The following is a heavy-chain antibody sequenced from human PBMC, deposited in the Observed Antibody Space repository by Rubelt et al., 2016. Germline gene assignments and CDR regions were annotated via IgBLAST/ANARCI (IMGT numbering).Heavy chain of an antibody. V-gene: IGHV4-59*08. CDR1: GGSISGYY. CDR3: ARRPIVGDPRYALDI. Sequence: QVQLQESGPGLVKPSETLSLTCSVSGGSISGYYWSWIRQSPEKGLEWLGYAYYTGTTTYNPSLEGRVTQQVDWSKNQLFSKGDLVTAADTAGYYCARRPIVGDPRYALDIWGQGTMVTVSS. CDR2: AYYTGTT. J-gene: IGHJ3*02. D-gene: IGHD1-26*01.